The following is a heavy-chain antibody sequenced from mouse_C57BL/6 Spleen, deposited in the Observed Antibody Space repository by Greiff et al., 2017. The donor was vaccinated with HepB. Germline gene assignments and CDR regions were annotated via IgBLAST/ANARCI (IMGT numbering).Heavy chain of an antibody. Sequence: QVQLKESGAELVKPGASVKISCKASGYAFSSYWMNWVKQRPGKGLEWIGQIYPGDGDTNYNGKFKGKATLTADKSSSTAYMQLSSLTSEDSAVYFCARGIYYGTAMDYWGQGTSVTVSS. CDR3: ARGIYYGTAMDY. CDR2: IYPGDGDT. D-gene: IGHD1-1*01. V-gene: IGHV1-80*01. J-gene: IGHJ4*01. CDR1: GYAFSSYW.